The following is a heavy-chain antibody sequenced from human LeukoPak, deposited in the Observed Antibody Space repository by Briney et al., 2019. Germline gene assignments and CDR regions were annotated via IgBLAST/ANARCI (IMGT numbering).Heavy chain of an antibody. V-gene: IGHV1-18*01. J-gene: IGHJ4*02. D-gene: IGHD3-16*01. Sequence: ASVKVSCTAFGDTFINHGIAWVRQAPGQGLEYMGWISAYNGNTDYAQDLQGRVTMTTDTSTTTAYMELRSLTSDDTAVYYCARWGPSPSDYWGQGTLVTVSS. CDR1: GDTFINHG. CDR3: ARWGPSPSDY. CDR2: ISAYNGNT.